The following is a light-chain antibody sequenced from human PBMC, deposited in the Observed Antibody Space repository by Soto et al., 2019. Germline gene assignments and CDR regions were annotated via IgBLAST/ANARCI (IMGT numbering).Light chain of an antibody. Sequence: EIVLTQSPDTLSLSPGERGTLSCRASQSVGNSYLAWYQQKPGQAPRLLIYGASSRATGIPDRFSGSGSVTDFTLIISRLEPEDFAVYYCQQYGRSPSSFGGGTKVEIK. V-gene: IGKV3-20*01. CDR3: QQYGRSPSS. J-gene: IGKJ4*01. CDR2: GAS. CDR1: QSVGNSY.